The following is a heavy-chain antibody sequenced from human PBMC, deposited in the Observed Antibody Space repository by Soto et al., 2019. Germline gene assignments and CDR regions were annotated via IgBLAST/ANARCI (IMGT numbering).Heavy chain of an antibody. CDR2: INAGNGNT. J-gene: IGHJ4*02. CDR1: GYTFTSYA. Sequence: ASVKVSCKASGYTFTSYAMHWVRQAPGQRLEWMGWINAGNGNTKYSQKFQGRVTITRDTSASTAYMELSSLRSGDTAVYYCARDSRAAYYDSSGYPSDYWGQGTLVTVSS. V-gene: IGHV1-3*01. CDR3: ARDSRAAYYDSSGYPSDY. D-gene: IGHD3-22*01.